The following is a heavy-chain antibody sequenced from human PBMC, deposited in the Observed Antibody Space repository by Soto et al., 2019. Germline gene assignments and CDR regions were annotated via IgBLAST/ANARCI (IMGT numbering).Heavy chain of an antibody. CDR3: ARDIVVVPAYYYYGMDV. D-gene: IGHD2-2*01. V-gene: IGHV4-59*01. CDR1: GGSISNYY. J-gene: IGHJ6*02. CDR2: IYYSGST. Sequence: QVQLQETGPGLVKPSETLSLTCTVSGGSISNYYWSWIRQPPGKGLEWIGYIYYSGSTNYNPSLKSRVTISVDTSKNQFSLKLSSVTAADTAVYYCARDIVVVPAYYYYGMDVWGQGTTVTVSS.